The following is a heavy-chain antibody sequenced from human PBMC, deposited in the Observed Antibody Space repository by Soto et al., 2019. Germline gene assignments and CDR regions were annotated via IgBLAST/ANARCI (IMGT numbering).Heavy chain of an antibody. V-gene: IGHV6-1*01. CDR3: ARTLSSSAENWFDP. J-gene: IGHJ5*02. CDR2: TYYRSKWYN. CDR1: GDSVSSNSAA. D-gene: IGHD6-6*01. Sequence: SQTLSLTCAISGDSVSSNSAAWNWIRQSPSRGLEWLGRTYYRSKWYNDYAVSVKSRITINPDTSKNQFSLQLSSVTPEDTAVYFCARTLSSSAENWFDPWGQGTPVTVSS.